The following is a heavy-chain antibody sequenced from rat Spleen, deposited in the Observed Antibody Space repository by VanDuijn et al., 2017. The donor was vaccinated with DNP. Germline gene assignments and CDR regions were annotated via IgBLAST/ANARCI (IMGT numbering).Heavy chain of an antibody. CDR2: ITNTGGST. CDR3: ARHRTIMPYYYAMDA. Sequence: EVQLVESGGGPVQPGRSLKLSCVASGFIFSNYWMTWIRQAPGKGLEWVASITNTGGSTYYLDSVKGRFMISKDDARNTGYLQMDSLRSEDTATYYCARHRTIMPYYYAMDAWGQGASVTVSS. CDR1: GFIFSNYW. J-gene: IGHJ4*01. D-gene: IGHD1-5*01. V-gene: IGHV5-31*01.